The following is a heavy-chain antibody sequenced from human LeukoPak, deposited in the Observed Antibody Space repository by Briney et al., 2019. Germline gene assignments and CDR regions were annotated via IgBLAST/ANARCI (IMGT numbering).Heavy chain of an antibody. CDR3: ARSPCTNGVCYYLGMDV. J-gene: IGHJ6*02. D-gene: IGHD2-8*01. CDR2: INHSGST. Sequence: SETLSLTCAVYGGSFSGYYWSWIRQPPGKGLEWIGEINHSGSTNYNPSLKSRVTISVDTSKNQFSLKLSSVTAADTAVYYCARSPCTNGVCYYLGMDVWGQGTTVTVSS. CDR1: GGSFSGYY. V-gene: IGHV4-34*01.